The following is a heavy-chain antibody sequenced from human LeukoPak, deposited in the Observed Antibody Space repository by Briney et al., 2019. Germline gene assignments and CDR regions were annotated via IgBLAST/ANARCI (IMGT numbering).Heavy chain of an antibody. CDR3: AKPKQWLANPSNFDY. CDR2: ISYDGSNK. D-gene: IGHD6-19*01. V-gene: IGHV3-30*18. Sequence: GRSLRLSCAASGFTFSSYGMHWVRQAPGKGLEWVAVISYDGSNKYYADSVKGRFTISRDNSKNTLYLQMNSQRAEDTAVYYCAKPKQWLANPSNFDYWGQGTLVTVSS. CDR1: GFTFSSYG. J-gene: IGHJ4*02.